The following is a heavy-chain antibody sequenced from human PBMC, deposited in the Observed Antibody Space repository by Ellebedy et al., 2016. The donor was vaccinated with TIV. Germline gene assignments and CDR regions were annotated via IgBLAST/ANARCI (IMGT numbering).Heavy chain of an antibody. J-gene: IGHJ4*02. CDR3: AGGVVVTAFDY. CDR1: GSPISSYY. Sequence: MPSETLSLTCTVSGSPISSYYWSWIRQPPGKGLEWIGYIYYSGSTNYNPSLKSRVTISVDTSKNQFSLKLSSVTAADTAVYYCAGGVVVTAFDYWGQGTLVTVSS. CDR2: IYYSGST. D-gene: IGHD3-22*01. V-gene: IGHV4-59*01.